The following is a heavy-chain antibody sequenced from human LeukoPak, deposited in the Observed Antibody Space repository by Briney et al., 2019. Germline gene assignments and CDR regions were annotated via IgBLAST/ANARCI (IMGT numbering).Heavy chain of an antibody. V-gene: IGHV1-2*02. D-gene: IGHD4-17*01. CDR2: INPNSGGT. Sequence: GASVKVSCKASGYTFTGYYMHWVRQAPGQGLEWIGWINPNSGGTNYAQRFQGRVTMTRDTSISTAYMELSSLRPDDTAVYYCARVTEYGDFTFDYWGEGTLVTVSA. CDR1: GYTFTGYY. CDR3: ARVTEYGDFTFDY. J-gene: IGHJ4*02.